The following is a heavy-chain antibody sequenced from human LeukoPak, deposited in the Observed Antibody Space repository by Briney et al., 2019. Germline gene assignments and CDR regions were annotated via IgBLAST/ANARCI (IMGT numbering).Heavy chain of an antibody. Sequence: PRGSLRLSCAASGFTFSSYWMHWVRQAPGKGLVWVSRINSDGSSTSYADSVKGRFTISRDNAKNTLYLQMNSLRAEDTAVYYCARVQGDYVWGSYRSYYFDYWGQGTLVTVSS. CDR1: GFTFSSYW. V-gene: IGHV3-74*01. CDR2: INSDGSST. J-gene: IGHJ4*02. D-gene: IGHD3-16*02. CDR3: ARVQGDYVWGSYRSYYFDY.